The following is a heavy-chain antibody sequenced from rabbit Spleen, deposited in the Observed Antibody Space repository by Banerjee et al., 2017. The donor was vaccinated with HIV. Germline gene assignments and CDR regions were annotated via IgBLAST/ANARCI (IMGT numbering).Heavy chain of an antibody. Sequence: QVVESGGGLVQPGESLTLSCKASGFDFNNYGMSWVRQSPGKGLEWIACIYVDSTGGSYYASWAKGRFTVSKTSSTTVTLQMTSLTAADTATYFCVRDQAGDADHGPYYLNLWGPGTLVTVS. J-gene: IGHJ4*01. V-gene: IGHV1S45*01. CDR1: GFDFNNYG. CDR2: IYVDSTGGS. CDR3: VRDQAGDADHGPYYLNL. D-gene: IGHD6-1*01.